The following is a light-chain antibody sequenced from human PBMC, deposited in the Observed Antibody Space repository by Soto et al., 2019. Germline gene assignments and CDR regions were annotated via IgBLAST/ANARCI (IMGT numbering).Light chain of an antibody. J-gene: IGKJ5*01. Sequence: EKVMTQSPATLSVSPGERATLSCRASQSVGSTLAWYQQKPGQPPRLLIYDASTRATGIPARFSGSGSGTEFTLTISSLQSEDFAVYYCHQQGRSWITFGQGIRLEIK. V-gene: IGKV3-15*01. CDR3: HQQGRSWIT. CDR2: DAS. CDR1: QSVGST.